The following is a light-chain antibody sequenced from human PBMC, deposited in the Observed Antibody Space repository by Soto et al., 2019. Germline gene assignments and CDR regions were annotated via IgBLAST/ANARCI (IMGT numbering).Light chain of an antibody. Sequence: ETVMTQSPATLSVSPGERATLSCRASQSVSSNLAWYQQKPGQAPRLLIYGASTRATGIPARFSGSGSGTEFTLTISSLQSEDFAFYYCQQYNSWPPITFGQGTRLEIK. CDR3: QQYNSWPPIT. CDR2: GAS. V-gene: IGKV3D-15*01. CDR1: QSVSSN. J-gene: IGKJ5*01.